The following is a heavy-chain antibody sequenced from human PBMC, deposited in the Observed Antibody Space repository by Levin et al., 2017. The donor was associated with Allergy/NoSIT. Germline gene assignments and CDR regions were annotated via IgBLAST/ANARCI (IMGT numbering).Heavy chain of an antibody. CDR1: GYTFTSYG. CDR3: ARAFRYYYDSSGLPDFDY. CDR2: ISAYNGNT. D-gene: IGHD3-22*01. J-gene: IGHJ4*02. Sequence: ASVKVSCKASGYTFTSYGISWVRQAPGQGLEWMGWISAYNGNTNYAQKLQGRVTMTTDTSTSTAYMELRSLRSDDTAVYYCARAFRYYYDSSGLPDFDYWGQGTLVTVSS. V-gene: IGHV1-18*01.